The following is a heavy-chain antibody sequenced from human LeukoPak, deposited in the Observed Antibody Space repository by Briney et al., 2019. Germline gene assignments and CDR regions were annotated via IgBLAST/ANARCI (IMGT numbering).Heavy chain of an antibody. CDR2: MNPYNGNT. V-gene: IGHV1-8*01. J-gene: IGHJ4*02. Sequence: ASVKVSCKASGYTFTNYGINWVRQATGQGLEWMAWMNPYNGNTGFAQKLQDRVTLTRNTSISTAYMELRGLRFEDTAVYYCARGKESGIEVAGRWGQGTLVTVSS. CDR3: ARGKESGIEVAGR. D-gene: IGHD6-19*01. CDR1: GYTFTNYG.